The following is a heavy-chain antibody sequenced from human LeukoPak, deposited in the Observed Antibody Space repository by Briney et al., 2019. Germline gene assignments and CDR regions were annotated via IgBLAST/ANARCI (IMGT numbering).Heavy chain of an antibody. J-gene: IGHJ4*02. V-gene: IGHV1-69*13. CDR2: IIPIFGTA. Sequence: ASVKVSCKASGGTFISYAISWVRQAPGQGLEWMGGIIPIFGTANYAQKFQGRVTITADESTSTVYMELSSLRSEDTAVYYCAREYRGYYDSSGYSPLDYWGQGTLVTVSS. D-gene: IGHD3-22*01. CDR1: GGTFISYA. CDR3: AREYRGYYDSSGYSPLDY.